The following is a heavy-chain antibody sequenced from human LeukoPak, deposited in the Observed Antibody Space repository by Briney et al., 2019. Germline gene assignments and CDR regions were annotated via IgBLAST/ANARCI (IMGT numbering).Heavy chain of an antibody. V-gene: IGHV1-8*01. CDR1: GYTFTSYD. J-gene: IGHJ6*02. CDR3: ASRGYRYGYYYYYGMDV. CDR2: MNPNSGNT. D-gene: IGHD5-18*01. Sequence: ASVKVSCKASGYTFTSYDINWVRQATGQGLEWMGWMNPNSGNTGYAQKFQGRVTMTRNTSISTAYMELSSLRSEDTAVYYCASRGYRYGYYYYYGMDVCGQGTTVTVSS.